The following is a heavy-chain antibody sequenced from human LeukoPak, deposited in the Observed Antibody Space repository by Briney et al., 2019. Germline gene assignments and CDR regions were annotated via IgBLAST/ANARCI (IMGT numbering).Heavy chain of an antibody. Sequence: SQTLSLTCTVSGGSISSGGYYWSWIRQHPGKGLEWIGYIYYSGSTYYNPSLKIRVTISVDTSKNQFSLKLSSVTPADTAVYYCARDGGFPEAFDIWGQGTMVTVSS. V-gene: IGHV4-31*03. CDR2: IYYSGST. CDR3: ARDGGFPEAFDI. J-gene: IGHJ3*02. CDR1: GGSISSGGYY. D-gene: IGHD2-15*01.